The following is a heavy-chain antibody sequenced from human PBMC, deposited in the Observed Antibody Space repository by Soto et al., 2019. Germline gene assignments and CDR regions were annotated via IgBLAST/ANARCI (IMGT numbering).Heavy chain of an antibody. CDR3: ARFLGRRQVGRYDYGLDV. J-gene: IGHJ6*02. CDR2: SSSSGAYI. V-gene: IGHV3-11*06. D-gene: IGHD1-26*01. CDR1: VFALTDNY. Sequence: QVQLVESGGGLVEPGGSLRLSCTDSVFALTDNYVTWIRQAPGKGLEWVSYSSSSGAYINYADSVKGRFTISRDNAYNSLYLQMDSLRAEDTAVYFCARFLGRRQVGRYDYGLDVWGQGTTVTVSS.